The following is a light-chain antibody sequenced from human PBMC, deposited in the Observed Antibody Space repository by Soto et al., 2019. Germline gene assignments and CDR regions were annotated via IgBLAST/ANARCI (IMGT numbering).Light chain of an antibody. V-gene: IGKV1-5*01. Sequence: DIQLTQSPSFLSASVGDRVTITCRASQSLRTWLAWYQQKPGKAPKLLIYDVSTLESGVPSRFSGSGSGTDFSLTISSLQPDDSATYYCQQYNSHSRTFGQGTKVDIK. CDR1: QSLRTW. CDR3: QQYNSHSRT. J-gene: IGKJ1*01. CDR2: DVS.